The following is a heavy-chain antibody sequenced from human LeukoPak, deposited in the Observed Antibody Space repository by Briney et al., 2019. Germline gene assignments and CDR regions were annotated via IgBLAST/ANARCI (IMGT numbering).Heavy chain of an antibody. CDR1: GGSISSYY. CDR3: VRAEQWLVPDY. J-gene: IGHJ4*02. V-gene: IGHV4-59*12. Sequence: SETLSLTCTVSGGSISSYYWSWIRQPPGKGLEWIGYIYYSGSTNYNPSLKSRVTISVDTSKNQFSLKLSSVTAADTAVYYCVRAEQWLVPDYGGRETLVTVPS. CDR2: IYYSGST. D-gene: IGHD6-19*01.